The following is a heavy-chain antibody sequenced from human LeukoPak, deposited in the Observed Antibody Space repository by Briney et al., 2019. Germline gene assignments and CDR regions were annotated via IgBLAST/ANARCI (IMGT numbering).Heavy chain of an antibody. CDR2: IYTSGNT. V-gene: IGHV4-4*07. Sequence: SETLSLTCTVSGVFVSSYYWSWIRQPAGKGLEWIGRIYTSGNTNYNPSLKSRVTMSVDTSKNQFSLKLSSVTPANTAVYYCARTVGYCSGGSCRANNYFDYWGQGTLVTVSS. CDR1: GVFVSSYY. CDR3: ARTVGYCSGGSCRANNYFDY. J-gene: IGHJ4*02. D-gene: IGHD2-15*01.